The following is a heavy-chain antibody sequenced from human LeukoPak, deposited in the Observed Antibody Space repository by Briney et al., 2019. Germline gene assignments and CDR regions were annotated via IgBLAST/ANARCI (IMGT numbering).Heavy chain of an antibody. V-gene: IGHV4-30-2*01. Sequence: SQTLSLTCAVSGGSITSGGNSGSWIRQPPGKGLEWIGYVYYSGSTYYNLPLKRRVTISLDRSKNQYSLKLNSVTAADTAMYYCVRSINRKLAYNWFDPWGQGSLVTVSS. CDR3: VRSINRKLAYNWFDP. J-gene: IGHJ5*01. CDR2: VYYSGST. D-gene: IGHD2/OR15-2a*01. CDR1: GGSITSGGNS.